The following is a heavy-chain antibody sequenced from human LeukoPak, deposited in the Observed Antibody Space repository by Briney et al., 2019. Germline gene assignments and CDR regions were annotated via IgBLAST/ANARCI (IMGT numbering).Heavy chain of an antibody. CDR3: AKDVCTSPRCLLYFDS. V-gene: IGHV3-23*01. CDR2: ISGFNT. CDR1: GFAFSNYA. D-gene: IGHD2-8*01. Sequence: GGSLRLSCTTSGFAFSNYAMNWVRQAPGKRPEWVSGISGFNTYYADSVKGRFTIFRDNSKNVLYLQMDRLRAKDTAVYSCAKDVCTSPRCLLYFDSWGQGTLVTVSS. J-gene: IGHJ4*02.